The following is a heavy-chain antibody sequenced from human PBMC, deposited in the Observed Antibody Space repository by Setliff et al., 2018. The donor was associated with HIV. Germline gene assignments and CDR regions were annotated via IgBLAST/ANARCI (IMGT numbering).Heavy chain of an antibody. V-gene: IGHV1-2*02. D-gene: IGHD4-17*01. CDR3: ARDTVKATFSDY. CDR2: INPNSGGT. CDR1: GYSFTGYH. J-gene: IGHJ4*02. Sequence: ASVKVSCKASGYSFTGYHMHWVRQAPGQGLEWMGWINPNSGGTNYAQKFQGRVTMTTDTSISTVYMELSSLTSADTAVYYCARDTVKATFSDYWGQGTLVTVAS.